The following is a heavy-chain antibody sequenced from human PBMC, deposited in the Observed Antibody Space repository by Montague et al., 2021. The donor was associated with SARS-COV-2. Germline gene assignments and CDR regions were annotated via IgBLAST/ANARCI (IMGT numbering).Heavy chain of an antibody. V-gene: IGHV3-48*02. CDR1: GFTFSSYS. Sequence: SLRLSFAASGFTFSSYSMNWVRQAPGKGLEWVSYISTSSSTIYYADSVKGRFTISRDNAKNSLYLQMNSLRDEDTAVYYCARDLGLVPAMVYYHYYGMDVWGQGTTVTVSS. CDR2: ISTSSSTI. J-gene: IGHJ6*02. D-gene: IGHD5-18*01. CDR3: ARDLGLVPAMVYYHYYGMDV.